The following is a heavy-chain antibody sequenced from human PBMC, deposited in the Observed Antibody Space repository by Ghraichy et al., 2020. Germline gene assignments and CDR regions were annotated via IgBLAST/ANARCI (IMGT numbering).Heavy chain of an antibody. D-gene: IGHD3-22*01. V-gene: IGHV3-9*01. CDR2: ISWNSGTI. Sequence: GGSLRLSCAASRFSFDDYAIHWVRQAPGKGLEWVSGISWNSGTIGYADSVKGRFTISRDNAKNSLYLQMNSLRPEDTALYYCAKDLDSGYWRSFDYWGQGTLVTVSS. J-gene: IGHJ4*02. CDR3: AKDLDSGYWRSFDY. CDR1: RFSFDDYA.